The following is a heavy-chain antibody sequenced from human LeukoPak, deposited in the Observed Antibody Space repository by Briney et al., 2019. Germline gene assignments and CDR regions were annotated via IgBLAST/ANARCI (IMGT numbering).Heavy chain of an antibody. V-gene: IGHV1-2*02. CDR1: GGTFSSYA. CDR2: INPNSGGT. CDR3: ARIGASPGRRFDP. D-gene: IGHD3-10*01. Sequence: ASVKVSCKASGGTFSSYAISWVRQAPGQGLEWMGWINPNSGGTNYAQKFQGRVTMTRDTSISTAYMELSRLRSDDTAVYYCARIGASPGRRFDPWGQGTLVTVSS. J-gene: IGHJ5*02.